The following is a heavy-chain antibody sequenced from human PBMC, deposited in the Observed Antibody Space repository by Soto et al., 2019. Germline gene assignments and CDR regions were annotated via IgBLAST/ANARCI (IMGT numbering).Heavy chain of an antibody. J-gene: IGHJ4*02. D-gene: IGHD5-18*01. CDR3: AKDLRGDSHG. V-gene: IGHV3-23*01. CDR1: GFTFSTYA. CDR2: ISGSGYST. Sequence: PGGSLRLSCAASGFTFSTYAMSWVRQAPGKGLEWVSGISGSGYSTYNADSVKGRFTVSRDNSKNTVYLQMNSLRDEDTAVYYCAKDLRGDSHGRGQGTLVTVSS.